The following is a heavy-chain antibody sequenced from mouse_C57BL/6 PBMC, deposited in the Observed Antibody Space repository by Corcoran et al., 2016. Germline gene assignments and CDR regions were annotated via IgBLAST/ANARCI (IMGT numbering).Heavy chain of an antibody. Sequence: QIQFVQSGPELKKPGETVKISCKASGYTFTTYGMSWVKQAPGKGLKWMGWINTYSGVPTYADDFKGRFAFSLETSASTAYLQINNLKNEDTATYFCARRSLMVTTGYFDYWGQGTTLTVSS. CDR1: GYTFTTYG. CDR3: ARRSLMVTTGYFDY. D-gene: IGHD2-2*01. J-gene: IGHJ2*01. V-gene: IGHV9-3*01. CDR2: INTYSGVP.